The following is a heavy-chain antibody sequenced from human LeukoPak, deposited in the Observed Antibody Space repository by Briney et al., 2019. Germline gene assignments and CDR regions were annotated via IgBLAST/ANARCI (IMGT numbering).Heavy chain of an antibody. V-gene: IGHV3-7*03. J-gene: IGHJ4*02. CDR3: ATDESNSFMY. CDR2: IKQDGIEK. Sequence: PGGSLRLSCAASGFTLSNHWMIWVRQAPGKGLECVANIKQDGIEKYYLDSVKGRFTISRDNAKNSVYLQMNSLKTEDTAVYYCATDESNSFMYWGQGTLVTVSS. D-gene: IGHD2-8*01. CDR1: GFTLSNHW.